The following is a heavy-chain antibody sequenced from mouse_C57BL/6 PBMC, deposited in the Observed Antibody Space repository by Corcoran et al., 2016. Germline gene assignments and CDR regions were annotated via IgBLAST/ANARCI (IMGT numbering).Heavy chain of an antibody. J-gene: IGHJ3*01. CDR1: GYTFTDNY. Sequence: EVQLQQSGPALVQPGASVKLSCKASGYTFTDNYMNWVKQSHGKSLEWIGDINPNNGGTSYNQKFKGKATLTVVQSSSTAYMELRSLTSEDSAVYYCAREGLTGTEFAYWGQGTLVTVSA. D-gene: IGHD4-1*01. CDR2: INPNNGGT. V-gene: IGHV1-26*01. CDR3: AREGLTGTEFAY.